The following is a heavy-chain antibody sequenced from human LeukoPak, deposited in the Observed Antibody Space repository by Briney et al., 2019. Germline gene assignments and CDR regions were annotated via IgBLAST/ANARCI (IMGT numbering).Heavy chain of an antibody. CDR2: ISYDGSNK. J-gene: IGHJ6*03. D-gene: IGHD6-6*01. CDR3: AKELSSSAVQDYYYYMDV. V-gene: IGHV3-30*18. Sequence: GGSLRLSCAASGFTFSSYGMHWVRQAPGKGLEWVAVISYDGSNKYYADSVKGRFTISRDNSKNTLYLQMNSLRAEDTAVYYCAKELSSSAVQDYYYYMDVWGKGTTVTVSS. CDR1: GFTFSSYG.